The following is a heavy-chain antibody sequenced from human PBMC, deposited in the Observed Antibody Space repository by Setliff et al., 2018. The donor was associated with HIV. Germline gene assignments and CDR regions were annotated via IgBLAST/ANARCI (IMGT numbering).Heavy chain of an antibody. CDR3: ARPAATWDFDY. CDR1: GYTFTNYG. D-gene: IGHD2-2*01. Sequence: GASVKVSCKASGYTFTNYGITWVRQAPGHGLEWMGWIGAKNDNTNYARQFQGRGTMTTDTSTNTVYMELRSLTSDDTAVYYCARPAATWDFDYWGQGTLVTVSS. V-gene: IGHV1-18*01. J-gene: IGHJ4*02. CDR2: IGAKNDNT.